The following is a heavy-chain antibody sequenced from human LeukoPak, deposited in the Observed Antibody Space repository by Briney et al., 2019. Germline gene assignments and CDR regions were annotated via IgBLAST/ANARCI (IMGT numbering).Heavy chain of an antibody. Sequence: SVKVSHKASGGTFSSYAISWVRQAPGQGLEWMGRIIPIFGIANYAQKFQGRVTITADKSTSTAYMELSSLRSEDTAVYYCARSRDTAMVLSYWGQGTLVTVSS. D-gene: IGHD5-18*01. V-gene: IGHV1-69*04. CDR2: IIPIFGIA. CDR3: ARSRDTAMVLSY. CDR1: GGTFSSYA. J-gene: IGHJ4*02.